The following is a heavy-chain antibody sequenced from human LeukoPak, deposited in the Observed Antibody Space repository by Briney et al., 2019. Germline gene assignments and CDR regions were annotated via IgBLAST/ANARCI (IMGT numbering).Heavy chain of an antibody. Sequence: PSETLSLTCAVSGGSISSSNWWSWVRQPPGKGLEWIGEIYHSGSSNYNPSLKSRVTISVDTSKNQFSLKLSSVTAADTAVYYCARKTAYNWFDPWGQGTLVTVSS. J-gene: IGHJ5*02. CDR2: IYHSGSS. CDR1: GGSISSSNW. CDR3: ARKTAYNWFDP. V-gene: IGHV4-4*02.